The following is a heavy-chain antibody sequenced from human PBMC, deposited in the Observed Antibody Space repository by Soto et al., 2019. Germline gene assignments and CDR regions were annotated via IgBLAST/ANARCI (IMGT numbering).Heavy chain of an antibody. D-gene: IGHD2-15*01. V-gene: IGHV1-2*02. CDR3: ARGFRYCSGGSCYYYYYGMDV. CDR1: GYTFTGYY. Sequence: ASVKVSCKASGYTFTGYYMHWVRQAPGQGLEWMGWINPNSGGTNYAQKFQGGVTMTRDTSISTAYMELSRLRSDDTAVYYCARGFRYCSGGSCYYYYYGMDVWGQGTTVTVSS. CDR2: INPNSGGT. J-gene: IGHJ6*02.